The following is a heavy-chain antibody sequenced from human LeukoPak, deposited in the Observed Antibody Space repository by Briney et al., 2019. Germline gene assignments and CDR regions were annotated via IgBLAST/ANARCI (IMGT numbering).Heavy chain of an antibody. D-gene: IGHD3-10*01. CDR2: IYYSGST. CDR3: ARDGSGRYYFDY. V-gene: IGHV4-59*01. J-gene: IGHJ4*02. Sequence: PLETLSLTCTVSGGSISSYYWSWIRQPPGKGLEWIGYIYYSGSTNYNPSLKSRVTISVDTSKNQFSLKLSSVTAADTAVYYCARDGSGRYYFDYWGQGTLVTVSS. CDR1: GGSISSYY.